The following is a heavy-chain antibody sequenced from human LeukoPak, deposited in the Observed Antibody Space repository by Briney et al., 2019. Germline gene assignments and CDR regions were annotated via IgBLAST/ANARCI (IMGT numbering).Heavy chain of an antibody. V-gene: IGHV3-21*04. CDR1: GFTFSSYS. CDR2: ISSSSSYI. D-gene: IGHD3-9*01. J-gene: IGHJ3*02. CDR3: ASPDILTGRDAFDI. Sequence: GGSLRLSCAASGFTFSSYSMNWVRQAPGKGLEWVSSISSSSSYIYYADSVKGRFTISRDNAKNSLYLQMNSLRAEDTAVYYCASPDILTGRDAFDIWGQGTMVTVSS.